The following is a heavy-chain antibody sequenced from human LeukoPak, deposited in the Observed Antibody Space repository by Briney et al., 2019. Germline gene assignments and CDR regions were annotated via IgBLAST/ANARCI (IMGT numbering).Heavy chain of an antibody. D-gene: IGHD5-18*01. J-gene: IGHJ6*02. CDR3: ARDYFLSTAPYGMDV. CDR1: GGSISSGDYY. V-gene: IGHV4-30-4*01. Sequence: SQTLSLTCTVSGGSISSGDYYWSWIRQPPGKGLEWIGYIYYSGSTYYNPSLKSRVTISVDTSKNQFSLQLSSVTAADTAVYYCARDYFLSTAPYGMDVWGQGTTVTVSS. CDR2: IYYSGST.